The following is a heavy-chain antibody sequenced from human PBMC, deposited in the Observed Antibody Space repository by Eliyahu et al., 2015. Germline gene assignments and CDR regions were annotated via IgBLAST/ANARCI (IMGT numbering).Heavy chain of an antibody. D-gene: IGHD6-13*01. CDR1: GFTSVXYA. CDR2: ISNDGNNK. J-gene: IGHJ4*02. Sequence: QVQLVESGGGVVQPGRSLXLSXXAXGFTSVXYAMHWVRPAPGKGLEWVAVISNDGNNKYYPDSVKGRFTISRDNSKNTLYLQMNSLRNEDTAVYYCARGTYSSSWYLDYWGQGTLVTVSS. V-gene: IGHV3-30-3*01. CDR3: ARGTYSSSWYLDY.